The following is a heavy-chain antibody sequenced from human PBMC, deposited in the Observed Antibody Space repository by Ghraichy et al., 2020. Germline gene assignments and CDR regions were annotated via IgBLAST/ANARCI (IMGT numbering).Heavy chain of an antibody. Sequence: GGSLRLSCAASGFTFSNYWMHWARQAPGKGLVWVSHVNSDGSSTNYADSVKGRFTISRDNAKNTLYLQMNSLRAEDTAVYYCAREMPRDSSPWGQGTMVTVSS. D-gene: IGHD2-2*01. CDR2: VNSDGSST. J-gene: IGHJ3*01. CDR3: AREMPRDSSP. CDR1: GFTFSNYW. V-gene: IGHV3-74*01.